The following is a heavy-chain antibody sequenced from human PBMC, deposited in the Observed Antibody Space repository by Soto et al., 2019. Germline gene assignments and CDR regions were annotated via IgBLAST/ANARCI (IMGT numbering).Heavy chain of an antibody. CDR3: ARDQGYSSSWYYFDY. CDR2: IYYSGST. Sequence: QVQLQESGPGLVKPSQTLSLTCTVSGGSISSCGYYWSWIRQHPGKGLEWIGYIYYSGSTYYNPSLTSRVTISVDTSKNQFSLKLSSVTAADTAVYYCARDQGYSSSWYYFDYWGQGTLVTVSS. V-gene: IGHV4-31*03. CDR1: GGSISSCGYY. D-gene: IGHD6-13*01. J-gene: IGHJ4*02.